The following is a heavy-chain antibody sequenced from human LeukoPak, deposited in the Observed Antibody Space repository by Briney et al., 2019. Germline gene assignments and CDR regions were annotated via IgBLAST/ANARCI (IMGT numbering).Heavy chain of an antibody. CDR2: ISGSGGST. V-gene: IGHV3-23*01. CDR1: GFTFSSYA. Sequence: GGSLRLSCAASGFTFSSYAMSWVRQAPGKGLECVSAISGSGGSTYYADSVKGRFTISRDNSKNTLYLQMNSLRAEDTAVYYCAKGGYCTNGVCYSNTYFDYWGQGTLVTVSS. CDR3: AKGGYCTNGVCYSNTYFDY. D-gene: IGHD2-8*01. J-gene: IGHJ4*02.